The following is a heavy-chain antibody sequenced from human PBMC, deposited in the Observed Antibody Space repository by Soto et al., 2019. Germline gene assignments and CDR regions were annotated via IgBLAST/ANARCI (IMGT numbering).Heavy chain of an antibody. Sequence: PSATLSLTCAVSGVSISRGNWWTWVRQTPQRGLEYIGEIFHDGTANYYPSFERRVAISVDTSKNQFSLKLTSVTAADTAIYFCARLVYDTCLYYMYFDFWGQGALVTVSS. D-gene: IGHD3-10*01. CDR3: ARLVYDTCLYYMYFDF. CDR2: IFHDGTA. J-gene: IGHJ4*02. CDR1: GVSISRGNW. V-gene: IGHV4-4*02.